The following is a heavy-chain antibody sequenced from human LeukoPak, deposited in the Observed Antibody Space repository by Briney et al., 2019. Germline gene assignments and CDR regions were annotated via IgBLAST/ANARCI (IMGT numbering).Heavy chain of an antibody. CDR2: ISYDASNK. D-gene: IGHD6-13*01. CDR1: GFTFSSYG. CDR3: AKDRRLAAAGIVDY. V-gene: IGHV3-30*18. Sequence: GRSLRLSCAASGFTFSSYGMHWVRQAPGKGLEWVAVISYDASNKYYADSVKGRFTISRDNSKNTLYLQMNSLRAEDTAVYYCAKDRRLAAAGIVDYWGQGTRVSVSS. J-gene: IGHJ4*02.